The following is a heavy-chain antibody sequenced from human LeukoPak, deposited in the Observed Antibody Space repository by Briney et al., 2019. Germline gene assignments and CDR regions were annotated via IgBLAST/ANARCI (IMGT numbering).Heavy chain of an antibody. CDR3: ASLVIGSGYYYYYGMDV. CDR2: INHSGST. D-gene: IGHD3-16*02. J-gene: IGHJ6*02. CDR1: GGSFSGYY. Sequence: SETLSLTCAVYGGSFSGYYWSWIRQPPGKGLEWIGEINHSGSTNYNPSHKSRVTISVDTSKNQFSLKLSSVTAADTAVYYCASLVIGSGYYYYYGMDVWGQGTTVTVSS. V-gene: IGHV4-34*01.